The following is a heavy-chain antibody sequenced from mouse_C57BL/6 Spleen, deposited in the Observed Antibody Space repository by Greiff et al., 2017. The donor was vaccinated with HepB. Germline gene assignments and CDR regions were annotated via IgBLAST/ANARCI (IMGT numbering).Heavy chain of an antibody. D-gene: IGHD2-10*02. CDR2: IYPSDSET. V-gene: IGHV1-61*01. CDR3: ARPGYGNYAFAY. Sequence: KQRPGQGLEWIGNIYPSDSETHYNQKFKDKATLTVDKSSSTAYMQLSSLTSEDSAVYYCARPGYGNYAFAYWGQGTLVTVSA. J-gene: IGHJ3*01.